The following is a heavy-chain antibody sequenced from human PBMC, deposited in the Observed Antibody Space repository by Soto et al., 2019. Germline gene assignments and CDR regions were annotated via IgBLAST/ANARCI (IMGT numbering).Heavy chain of an antibody. Sequence: QVQLVQSGAEVRQPASSVKVSCKTSGGTFSSYAISWVRQAPGQGLEWMGGIVPIVDTSTYAQKFQGRVTITADESTRTAYMELSSLRSDDTAIYYCVRVVAIPGYPDNWGQGTLVTVSS. CDR3: VRVVAIPGYPDN. J-gene: IGHJ4*02. V-gene: IGHV1-69*12. CDR1: GGTFSSYA. D-gene: IGHD5-12*01. CDR2: IVPIVDTS.